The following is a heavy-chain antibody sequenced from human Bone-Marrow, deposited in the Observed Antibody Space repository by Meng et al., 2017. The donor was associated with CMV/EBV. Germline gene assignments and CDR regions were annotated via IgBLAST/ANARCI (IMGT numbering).Heavy chain of an antibody. D-gene: IGHD3-3*01. CDR3: ARESYYDFWSGYSGSNYYYGMDV. J-gene: IGHJ6*02. CDR1: GFTFSSYS. CDR2: ISSSSSYI. V-gene: IGHV3-21*01. Sequence: GESLKISCAASGFTFSSYSMNWVRQAPGKGLEWVSSISSSSSYIYYADSVKGRFTIPRDNAKNSLYLQMNSLRAEDTAVYYCARESYYDFWSGYSGSNYYYGMDVWGQGTTVTVSS.